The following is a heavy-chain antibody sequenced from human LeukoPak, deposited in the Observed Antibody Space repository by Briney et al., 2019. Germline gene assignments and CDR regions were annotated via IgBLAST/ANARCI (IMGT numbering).Heavy chain of an antibody. J-gene: IGHJ4*02. D-gene: IGHD1-26*01. V-gene: IGHV4-39*02. CDR1: GGSTSSSGYY. CDR2: VYYSGST. Sequence: PSETLSLTCTVSGGSTSSSGYYCGSSRQPPGKGLEWIANVYYSGSTHHKDSLKSRVTISLDTSNNHLSLKRSSVSAADTAVYYCTRRREGSAYRDYWGQGTLVTVSS. CDR3: TRRREGSAYRDY.